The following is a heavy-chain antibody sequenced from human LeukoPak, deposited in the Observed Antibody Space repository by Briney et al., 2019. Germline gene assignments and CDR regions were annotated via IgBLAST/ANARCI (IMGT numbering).Heavy chain of an antibody. CDR3: TRGAGWLIDY. V-gene: IGHV4-59*12. CDR2: TYYSGST. J-gene: IGHJ4*02. CDR1: GASISSYY. Sequence: SETLSLTCTVSGASISSYYWSWIRQPPGKGLEWIGYTYYSGSTNYNPSLKSRVTMSVDTSKNQFSLKLSSVTAADTAVYYCTRGAGWLIDYWGQGILVTVSS. D-gene: IGHD3-16*01.